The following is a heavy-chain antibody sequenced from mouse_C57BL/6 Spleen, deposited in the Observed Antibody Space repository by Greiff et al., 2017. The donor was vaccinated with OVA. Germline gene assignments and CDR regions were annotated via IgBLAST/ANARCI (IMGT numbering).Heavy chain of an antibody. J-gene: IGHJ2*01. Sequence: VQLQQSGPELVKPGASVKISCKASGYAFSSSWMNWVKQRPGQGLEWIGRIYPGDGDTNYNGKFKGKATLTADKSSSTAYMQLSSLTSEDSAVYFCAREGATHYGYDGYYFDYWGQGTTLTVSS. V-gene: IGHV1-82*01. D-gene: IGHD2-2*01. CDR3: AREGATHYGYDGYYFDY. CDR1: GYAFSSSW. CDR2: IYPGDGDT.